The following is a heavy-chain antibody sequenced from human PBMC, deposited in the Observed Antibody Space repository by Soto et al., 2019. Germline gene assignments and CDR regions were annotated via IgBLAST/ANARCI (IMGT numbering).Heavy chain of an antibody. J-gene: IGHJ5*02. Sequence: GVSLRLSCAASGFTFSSYGMHWVRQAPGKGLEWVAVISYDGSNKYYADSVKGRFTISRDNSKNTLYLQMNSLRAGDTAVYYCAKGRRYSSSSWFDPWGQGTLVTVSS. CDR3: AKGRRYSSSSWFDP. V-gene: IGHV3-30*18. CDR2: ISYDGSNK. D-gene: IGHD6-13*01. CDR1: GFTFSSYG.